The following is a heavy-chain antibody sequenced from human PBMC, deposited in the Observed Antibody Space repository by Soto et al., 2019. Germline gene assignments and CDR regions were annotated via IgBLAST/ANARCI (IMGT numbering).Heavy chain of an antibody. CDR2: ISYEGSNK. V-gene: IGHV3-30-3*01. CDR1: GFTFDDYS. CDR3: VRPHIQSAWNDGLEI. Sequence: QVQLVESGGGVVQPGRSLRLSCAAFGFTFDDYSMHWVRQAPGKGLEWVALISYEGSNKYYADSVKGRFTISRDNAKNAVVLEVNSLRTEDTAVYYCVRPHIQSAWNDGLEIWGQGTMVTVSS. D-gene: IGHD1-1*01. J-gene: IGHJ3*02.